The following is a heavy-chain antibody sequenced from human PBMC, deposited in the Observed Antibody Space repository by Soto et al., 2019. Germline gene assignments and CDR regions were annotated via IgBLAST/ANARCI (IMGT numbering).Heavy chain of an antibody. D-gene: IGHD1-26*01. J-gene: IGHJ4*02. CDR1: GLTFSTYG. Sequence: QVQLVESGGGVVQPGRSLRLSCAVSGLTFSTYGMHWVRQAPGKGLEWVAVIAYDGSNKYYADSVKGRFTISRGNSKNTLYLQMNSLRAEDTAVYYCAKDYRAWELLSVHFRASFDYWGQGTLVTVSS. V-gene: IGHV3-30*18. CDR2: IAYDGSNK. CDR3: AKDYRAWELLSVHFRASFDY.